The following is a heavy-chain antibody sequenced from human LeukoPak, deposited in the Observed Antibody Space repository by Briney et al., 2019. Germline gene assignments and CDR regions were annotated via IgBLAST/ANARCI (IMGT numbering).Heavy chain of an antibody. CDR3: AKPLEYYDSSGYIEVSYFDY. D-gene: IGHD3-22*01. CDR2: ISYDGSNK. J-gene: IGHJ4*02. CDR1: GFTFSSYG. Sequence: GGSLRLSCAASGFTFSSYGMHWVRQAPGKGLEWVAVISYDGSNKYYADSVKGRFTISRNNSKNTLYLQMNSLRAEDTAVYYCAKPLEYYDSSGYIEVSYFDYWGQGTLVTVSS. V-gene: IGHV3-30*18.